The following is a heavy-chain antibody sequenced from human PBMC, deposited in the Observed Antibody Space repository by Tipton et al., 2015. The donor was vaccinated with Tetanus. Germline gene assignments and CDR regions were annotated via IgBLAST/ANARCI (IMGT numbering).Heavy chain of an antibody. Sequence: TLSLTCTVSGGSISSYNWSWIRQPPGKGLEWIGYIYYSGSTNYNPSLKSRVTISVDTSKDQFSLKLNSVTAADTAVYYCARGIWFGPGPKFYFDSWGQGTLVAVSS. CDR2: IYYSGST. CDR1: GGSISSYN. V-gene: IGHV4-59*12. CDR3: ARGIWFGPGPKFYFDS. D-gene: IGHD3-10*01. J-gene: IGHJ4*02.